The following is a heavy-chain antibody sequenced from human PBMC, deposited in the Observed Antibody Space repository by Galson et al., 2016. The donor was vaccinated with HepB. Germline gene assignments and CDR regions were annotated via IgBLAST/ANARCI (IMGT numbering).Heavy chain of an antibody. CDR2: IYWDGDE. J-gene: IGHJ4*02. CDR3: VYIVHSGSYYYFAY. V-gene: IGHV2-5*02. Sequence: PALVKPTQTLTLTCIFSGFSLSTTGVGVGWMRQPPGKTLEWLAHIYWDGDERYSPSLKSRLTITKGTSKNRVVLTMTNMDPVDTATYYCVYIVHSGSYYYFAYWGQGTLVTVSS. CDR1: GFSLSTTGVG. D-gene: IGHD1-26*01.